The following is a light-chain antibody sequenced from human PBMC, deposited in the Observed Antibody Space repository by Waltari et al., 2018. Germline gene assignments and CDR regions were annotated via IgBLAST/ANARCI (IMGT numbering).Light chain of an antibody. J-gene: IGLJ3*02. V-gene: IGLV8-61*01. CDR3: LLQLGSDLWV. CDR2: STD. CDR1: SASVFTRHY. Sequence: QTVVTQEPSLSVSPGGTVTLTCALQSASVFTRHYPSWYQHSPGQFPRALIYSTDTRASGVPHRFAGSILGNKAALTITGAQPEDESDYYCLLQLGSDLWVFGGGTKVTVL.